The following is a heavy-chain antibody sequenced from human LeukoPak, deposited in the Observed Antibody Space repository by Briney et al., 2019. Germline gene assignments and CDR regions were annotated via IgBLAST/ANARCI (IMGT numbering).Heavy chain of an antibody. J-gene: IGHJ6*03. CDR2: IFSGGST. V-gene: IGHV3-53*01. CDR1: GFIVSTNY. Sequence: GGSLRLSCAASGFIVSTNYMSWVRQAPGKGLEWVSVIFSGGSTYYADSVKGRFTISRDKSNNTLYLQMNSLRAEDTAVYYCASPNPRIAARPYYYYYMDVWGKGTTVTVSS. CDR3: ASPNPRIAARPYYYYYMDV. D-gene: IGHD6-6*01.